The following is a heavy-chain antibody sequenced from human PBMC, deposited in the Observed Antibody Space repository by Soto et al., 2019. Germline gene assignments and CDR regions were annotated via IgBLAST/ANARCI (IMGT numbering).Heavy chain of an antibody. Sequence: QVQLVQSGAEVKKPGSSVKVSCKASGGTFSSYTISWVRQAPGQGLEWMGRIIPILGIANYAQKFQGRVTITADKSTSNAYMELSSLRSEDTAVYYCARGRGYSPGSMDVWGPGTTVTVSS. CDR2: IIPILGIA. D-gene: IGHD5-18*01. J-gene: IGHJ6*02. CDR1: GGTFSSYT. CDR3: ARGRGYSPGSMDV. V-gene: IGHV1-69*02.